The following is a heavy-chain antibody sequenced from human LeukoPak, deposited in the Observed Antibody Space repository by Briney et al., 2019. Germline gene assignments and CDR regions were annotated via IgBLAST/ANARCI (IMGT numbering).Heavy chain of an antibody. D-gene: IGHD1-26*01. CDR2: MNPNSGNT. J-gene: IGHJ1*01. CDR3: AINDNSRRYFQY. Sequence: ASVKVSCKASGYTFTSYDINWVRQATGQGLEWMGWMNPNSGNTGYAQKFQGRVIMTRNTSISTAYMELSSLRSEDTAVYYCAINDNSRRYFQYWGQGTLVTVSS. CDR1: GYTFTSYD. V-gene: IGHV1-8*01.